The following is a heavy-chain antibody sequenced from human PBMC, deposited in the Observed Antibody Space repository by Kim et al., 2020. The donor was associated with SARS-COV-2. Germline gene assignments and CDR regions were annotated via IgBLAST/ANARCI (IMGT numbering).Heavy chain of an antibody. V-gene: IGHV3-30*04. Sequence: GGSLRLSCAASGFTFSSYAMHWVRQAPGKGLEWVAVISYDGSNKYYADSVKGRFTISRDNSKNTLYLQMNSLRAEDTAVYYCTGGPLYFDYWGQGTLVTV. J-gene: IGHJ4*02. CDR3: TGGPLYFDY. CDR2: ISYDGSNK. CDR1: GFTFSSYA.